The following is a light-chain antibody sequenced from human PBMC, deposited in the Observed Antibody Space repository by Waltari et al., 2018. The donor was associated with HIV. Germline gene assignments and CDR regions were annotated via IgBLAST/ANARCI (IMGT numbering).Light chain of an antibody. CDR1: NSNTGSNT. CDR3: AAWDDSLNGVV. CDR2: SNN. V-gene: IGLV1-44*01. J-gene: IGLJ2*01. Sequence: QSVLTQPPSASGTPGPRVTISCSGSNSNTGSNTVNWYQQLPGTAPKLLIYSNNQRPSGVPDRFSGSKSGTSASLAISGLQSEDEADYYCAAWDDSLNGVVFGGGTKLTVL.